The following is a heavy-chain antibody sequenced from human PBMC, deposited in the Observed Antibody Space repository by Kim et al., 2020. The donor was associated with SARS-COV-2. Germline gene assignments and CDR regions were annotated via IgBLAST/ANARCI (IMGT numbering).Heavy chain of an antibody. Sequence: GGSLRLSCAASRFTFSNYALSWVRQAPGKGLEWVSAISGSGVTTYYADSVKGRFTISRDNSKNTLYLQMNSLRAEDTAVYYCAKDLTDEPARAFDIWGQGTMVTVSS. CDR1: RFTFSNYA. CDR3: AKDLTDEPARAFDI. CDR2: ISGSGVTT. V-gene: IGHV3-23*01. J-gene: IGHJ3*02. D-gene: IGHD6-25*01.